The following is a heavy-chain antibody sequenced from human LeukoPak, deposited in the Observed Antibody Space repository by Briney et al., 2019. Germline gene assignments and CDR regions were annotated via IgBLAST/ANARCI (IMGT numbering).Heavy chain of an antibody. J-gene: IGHJ4*02. CDR3: AKEEAGYCSGGSCYSLNY. CDR1: GFTFSSYW. D-gene: IGHD2-15*01. V-gene: IGHV3-74*01. Sequence: GGSLRLSCAASGFTFSSYWIHWVRQAPGKGLVWVSRINSGGSDSIYADSVKGRFTISRDNSKNTLFLQMNSLRAQDTAVYYCAKEEAGYCSGGSCYSLNYWGQGTLVTVSS. CDR2: INSGGSDS.